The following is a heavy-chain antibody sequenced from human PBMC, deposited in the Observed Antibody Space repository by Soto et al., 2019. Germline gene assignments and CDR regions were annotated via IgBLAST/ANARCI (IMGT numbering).Heavy chain of an antibody. Sequence: QVQLQQWGAGLLKPSETLSLTCAVYGGSFSGYYWSWIRQPPGKGLEWIGEINHSGSTNYNPSLKSRVTISVDTSKNQFSLKLSSVTAADTAVYYCARGETPDLTSAQTPYFDYWGQGTLVTVSS. CDR1: GGSFSGYY. CDR3: ARGETPDLTSAQTPYFDY. V-gene: IGHV4-34*01. J-gene: IGHJ4*02. CDR2: INHSGST.